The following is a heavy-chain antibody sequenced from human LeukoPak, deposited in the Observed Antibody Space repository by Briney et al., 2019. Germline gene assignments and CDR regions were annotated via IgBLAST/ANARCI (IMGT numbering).Heavy chain of an antibody. D-gene: IGHD2-2*01. Sequence: GGPLRLSCAASGFTFSSYSMNWVRQAPGKGLEWVSSISSSSSYIYYADSVKGRFTISRDNAKNSLYLQMNSLRAEDTAVYYCARDCSSTSCYNYFDYWGQGTLVTVSS. J-gene: IGHJ4*02. CDR1: GFTFSSYS. CDR3: ARDCSSTSCYNYFDY. CDR2: ISSSSSYI. V-gene: IGHV3-21*01.